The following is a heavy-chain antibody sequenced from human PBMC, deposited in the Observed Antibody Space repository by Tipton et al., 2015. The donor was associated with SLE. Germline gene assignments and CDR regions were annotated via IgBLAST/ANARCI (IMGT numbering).Heavy chain of an antibody. CDR3: AKDRITIFGVVDAFDI. V-gene: IGHV3-23*01. Sequence: SLRLSCAAPGFTFSSYAMSWVRQAPGKGLEWVSAISGSGGSTYYADSVKGRFTISRDNSKNTLYLQMNSLRAEDTAVYYCAKDRITIFGVVDAFDIWGQGTMVTASS. CDR1: GFTFSSYA. CDR2: ISGSGGST. J-gene: IGHJ3*02. D-gene: IGHD3-3*01.